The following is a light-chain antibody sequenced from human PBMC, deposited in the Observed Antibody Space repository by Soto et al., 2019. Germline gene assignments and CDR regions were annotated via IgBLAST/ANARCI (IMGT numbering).Light chain of an antibody. CDR1: PSITSS. V-gene: IGKV3-20*01. Sequence: EVVVTQSPATLSLSPGERATLSCRASPSITSSVAWYQHKPGQSPRLVVYSGYKRATGIPARFSGSGSGTDFTLTISGLEIEDFAVYYCQLYGISPHFGQGTRLEIK. J-gene: IGKJ5*01. CDR2: SGY. CDR3: QLYGISPH.